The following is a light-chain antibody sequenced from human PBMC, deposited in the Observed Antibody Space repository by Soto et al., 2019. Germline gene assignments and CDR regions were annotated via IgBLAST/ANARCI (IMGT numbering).Light chain of an antibody. Sequence: LTQPASVSGSPGQSITISCTGTSSDVGGYNYVSWYQQYPGKAPKLMVFNVINRPSGVSNRFSGSKSGNTASLTISGLQAEDEADYYCISYTNSDTYVFGTGTKVTVL. CDR1: SSDVGGYNY. J-gene: IGLJ1*01. V-gene: IGLV2-14*03. CDR2: NVI. CDR3: ISYTNSDTYV.